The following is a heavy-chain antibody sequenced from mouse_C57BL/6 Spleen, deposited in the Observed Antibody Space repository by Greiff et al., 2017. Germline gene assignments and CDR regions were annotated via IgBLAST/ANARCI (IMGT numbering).Heavy chain of an antibody. V-gene: IGHV3-6*01. D-gene: IGHD2-1*01. CDR3: ARGGGYYGSPLWYFDV. CDR2: ISYDGSN. J-gene: IGHJ1*03. Sequence: DVQLVESGPGLVKPSQSLSLTCSVTGYSITSGYYWNWIRQFPGNKLEWMGYISYDGSNNYNPSLKNRISITRDTSKNQFFLKLNSVTTEDTATYYCARGGGYYGSPLWYFDVWGTGTTLTVSS. CDR1: GYSITSGYY.